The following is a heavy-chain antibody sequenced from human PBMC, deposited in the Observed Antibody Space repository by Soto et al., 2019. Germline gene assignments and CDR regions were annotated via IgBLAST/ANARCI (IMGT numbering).Heavy chain of an antibody. CDR1: GFTFSSYA. D-gene: IGHD3-22*01. J-gene: IGHJ4*02. CDR2: ISGSGGST. Sequence: GGSLRLSCAASGFTFSSYAMSWVRQAPGKGLEWVSAISGSGGSTDYADSVKGRFTISRDNSKNTLYLQMNSLRAEDTAVYYCAKENNYYDSSGYLDYWGQGTLVTVSS. V-gene: IGHV3-23*01. CDR3: AKENNYYDSSGYLDY.